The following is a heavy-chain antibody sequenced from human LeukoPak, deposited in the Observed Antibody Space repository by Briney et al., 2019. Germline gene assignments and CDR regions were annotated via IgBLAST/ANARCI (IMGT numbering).Heavy chain of an antibody. CDR1: GFTFSDYY. V-gene: IGHV3-11*06. J-gene: IGHJ6*04. Sequence: GSLRLSCAASGFTFSDYYMSWIRHAPGKGLEWVSYISSSSSYTNYADSVKGRFTISRDNAKNSLYLQMNSLRAEDTAVYYCARVGGELSPNYYYYYGMDVWGKGTTVTVSS. D-gene: IGHD3-10*01. CDR3: ARVGGELSPNYYYYYGMDV. CDR2: ISSSSSYT.